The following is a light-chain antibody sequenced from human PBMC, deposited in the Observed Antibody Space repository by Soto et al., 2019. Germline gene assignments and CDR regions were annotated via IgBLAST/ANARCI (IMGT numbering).Light chain of an antibody. CDR3: QQFGTPPWT. V-gene: IGKV3-20*01. CDR2: GAS. Sequence: EIVLTQSPGTLSLSPGERATLSCRASESVSTSYLAWYQQSPGQAPRLLIYGASNRASGIPDRFSGSGSGTHFNLTISRLEPEDFAVYYCQQFGTPPWTFGQGTKVDIK. CDR1: ESVSTSY. J-gene: IGKJ1*01.